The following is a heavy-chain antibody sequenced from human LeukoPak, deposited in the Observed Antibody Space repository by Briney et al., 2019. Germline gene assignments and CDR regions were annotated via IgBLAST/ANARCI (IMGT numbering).Heavy chain of an antibody. V-gene: IGHV3-21*01. CDR2: ISSSSSYI. CDR3: ARDSPYGTAGY. CDR1: GFTFSNYN. Sequence: GGSLRLSCAASGFTFSNYNMNWVRQAPGKGLEWVSSISSSSSYIYYADSVKGRFTISRDNTKNSLYLQMNSLRAEDTAVYYCARDSPYGTAGYWGQGALVTVSS. J-gene: IGHJ4*02. D-gene: IGHD2-8*02.